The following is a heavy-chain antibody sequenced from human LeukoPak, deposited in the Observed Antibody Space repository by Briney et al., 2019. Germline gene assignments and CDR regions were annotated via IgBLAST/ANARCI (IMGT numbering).Heavy chain of an antibody. CDR3: ATLGGHSLAAQNGY. CDR2: MNPDNGGT. Sequence: ASVKVSCEPSGYTFTVYFMHWVRQAPGQGLEWMGLMNPDNGGTHYAQKFQGRVTMTRDSSISTAYMELSRLTSDDTAVYYCATLGGHSLAAQNGYWGQGTLVTVSS. V-gene: IGHV1-2*02. J-gene: IGHJ4*02. CDR1: GYTFTVYF. D-gene: IGHD3-16*01.